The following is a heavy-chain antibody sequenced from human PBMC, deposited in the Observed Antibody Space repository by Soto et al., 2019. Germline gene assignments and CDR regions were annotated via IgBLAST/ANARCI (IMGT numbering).Heavy chain of an antibody. Sequence: QVQLVESGGGVVQPGRSLRLSCAASGFTFSSYGMHWVRQAPGKGLEWVAVISYDGSNKYYADSVKGRFTISRDNSKNPLYLQMNSLRAEDTAVYYCAKVRTTGLVFSHYLDYWGQGTLVTFSS. CDR3: AKVRTTGLVFSHYLDY. J-gene: IGHJ4*02. CDR1: GFTFSSYG. CDR2: ISYDGSNK. D-gene: IGHD3-3*02. V-gene: IGHV3-30*18.